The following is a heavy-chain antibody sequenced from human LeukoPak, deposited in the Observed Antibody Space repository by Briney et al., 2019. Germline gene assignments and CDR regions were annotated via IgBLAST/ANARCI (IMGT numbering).Heavy chain of an antibody. CDR2: ISSSSSSTI. Sequence: GGSLRLSCAASGFTFSSYSMNWVRQAPGKGLEWVSYISSSSSSTIYYADSVKGRFTISRDNAKNSLYLQMNSLRDEDTAVYYRASEVGATTTVDAFDIWGQGTMVTVSS. V-gene: IGHV3-48*02. CDR3: ASEVGATTTVDAFDI. D-gene: IGHD1-26*01. J-gene: IGHJ3*02. CDR1: GFTFSSYS.